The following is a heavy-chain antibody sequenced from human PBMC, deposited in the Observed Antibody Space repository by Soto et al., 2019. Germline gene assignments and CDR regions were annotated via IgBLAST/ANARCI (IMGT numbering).Heavy chain of an antibody. CDR2: IYYSGRT. CDR3: ARDRALGYCSSTSCLLGWFDP. D-gene: IGHD2-2*01. CDR1: GGSISSGGYY. V-gene: IGHV4-31*03. J-gene: IGHJ5*02. Sequence: SETLSLTCTVSGGSISSGGYYWSWIRQHPGKGLEWIGYIYYSGRTYYNPSLKSRVTISVDTSKNQFSLKLSSVTAADTAVYYCARDRALGYCSSTSCLLGWFDPWGQGTLVTVSS.